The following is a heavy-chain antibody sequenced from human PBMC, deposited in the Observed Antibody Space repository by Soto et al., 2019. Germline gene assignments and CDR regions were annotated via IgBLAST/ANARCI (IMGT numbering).Heavy chain of an antibody. D-gene: IGHD3-22*01. V-gene: IGHV4-61*01. Sequence: QVQLQESGPGLVKPSETLSLTCTVSGGSVSSGSYYWSWIRQPPGKGLEWIGYIYYSGSTNYNPSLKSRVTISVDTSKNQFSLKLSSVTAADTAVYYCARGWRFYDTTGFDYWGQGTLVTVSS. J-gene: IGHJ4*02. CDR2: IYYSGST. CDR1: GGSVSSGSYY. CDR3: ARGWRFYDTTGFDY.